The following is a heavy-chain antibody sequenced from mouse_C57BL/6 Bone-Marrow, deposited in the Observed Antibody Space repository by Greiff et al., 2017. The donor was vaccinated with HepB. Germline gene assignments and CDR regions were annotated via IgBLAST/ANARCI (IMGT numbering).Heavy chain of an antibody. CDR1: GFNIKDDY. D-gene: IGHD1-1*01. CDR2: IDPENGDT. Sequence: VQLQQSGAELVRPGASVKLSCTASGFNIKDDYMHWVKQRPEQGLERIGWIDPENGDTEYASKFQGKATITADTSSNTAYLQLSSLTSEDTAVYYCTITTVEDSAYWGQGTLVTVSA. CDR3: TITTVEDSAY. V-gene: IGHV14-4*01. J-gene: IGHJ3*01.